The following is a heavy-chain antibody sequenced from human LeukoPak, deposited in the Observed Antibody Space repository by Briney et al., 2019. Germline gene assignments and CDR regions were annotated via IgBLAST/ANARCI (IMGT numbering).Heavy chain of an antibody. CDR3: TRGQSSASAVLDY. CDR1: GYTFSAHY. Sequence: ASVRVSCKASGYTFSAHYMHWVRQAPGHGLQWMGWINTNTGAINYAQKFQGRVTMTSDTSITTAYMELTRLTSDDTALYYCTRGQSSASAVLDYWGQGTVVTVSS. J-gene: IGHJ4*02. V-gene: IGHV1-2*02. D-gene: IGHD6-6*01. CDR2: INTNTGAI.